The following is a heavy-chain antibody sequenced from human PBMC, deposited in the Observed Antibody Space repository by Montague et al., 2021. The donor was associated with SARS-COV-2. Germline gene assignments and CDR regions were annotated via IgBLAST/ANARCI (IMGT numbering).Heavy chain of an antibody. CDR1: GESFSNYY. J-gene: IGHJ4*02. D-gene: IGHD4-23*01. V-gene: IGHV4-34*01. Sequence: SETLSLTCAVYGESFSNYYWSWIRQSPRKGLEWIAEINHSGTTNYNFNPSLRSRVTISVDTSKSQFSLKLCSVTAADTGVYYCARGDPQSFTLIGLGGKSASDYWGQGTLVTVSS. CDR2: INHSGTT. CDR3: ARGDPQSFTLIGLGGKSASDY.